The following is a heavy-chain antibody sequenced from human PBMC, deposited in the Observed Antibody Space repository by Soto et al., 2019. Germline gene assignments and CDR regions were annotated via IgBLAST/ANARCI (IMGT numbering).Heavy chain of an antibody. CDR2: ISGSGGST. Sequence: EVQLLESGGGLVQPGGSLRLSCAASGFTFSSYAMSWVRQAPGKGLEWVSAISGSGGSTYYADSVKGRFTISRDNSKNTLYLQMNSLRAEDTVVYYCAKGLKSKYSSGQNWFDPWGQGTLVTVSS. V-gene: IGHV3-23*01. J-gene: IGHJ5*02. CDR1: GFTFSSYA. CDR3: AKGLKSKYSSGQNWFDP. D-gene: IGHD6-19*01.